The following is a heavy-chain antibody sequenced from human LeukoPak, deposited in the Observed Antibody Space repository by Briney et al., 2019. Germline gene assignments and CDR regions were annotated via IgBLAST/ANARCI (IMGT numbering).Heavy chain of an antibody. D-gene: IGHD3-16*01. CDR3: AKGSLGGIEGIDY. Sequence: GGSLRLSCAASGFTFGSYGMHWVRQAPGKGLEWVAVISYDGSNKYYADSVKGRFTISRDNSKNTLYLQMNSLRAEDTAVYYCAKGSLGGIEGIDYWGQGTLVTVSS. V-gene: IGHV3-30*18. CDR1: GFTFGSYG. J-gene: IGHJ4*02. CDR2: ISYDGSNK.